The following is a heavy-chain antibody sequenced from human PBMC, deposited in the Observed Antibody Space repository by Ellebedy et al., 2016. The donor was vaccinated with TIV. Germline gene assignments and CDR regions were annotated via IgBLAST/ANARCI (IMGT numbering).Heavy chain of an antibody. D-gene: IGHD3/OR15-3a*01. CDR1: GGSITSGTYY. Sequence: SETLSLTXTVSGGSITSGTYYWGWIRQPPGKELEWIGNMFYTGRTNYNPSLKSRVTMSVETSKNQFSLKLSSVTAADTAVYYCAVSTWTSWGQGTLVTVSS. J-gene: IGHJ5*02. CDR2: MFYTGRT. V-gene: IGHV4-39*07. CDR3: AVSTWTS.